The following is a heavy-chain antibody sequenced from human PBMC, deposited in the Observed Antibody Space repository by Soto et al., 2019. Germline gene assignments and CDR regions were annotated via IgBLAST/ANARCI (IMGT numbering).Heavy chain of an antibody. V-gene: IGHV1-18*04. CDR1: GYTFTSYG. CDR2: ISAYNGNT. CDR3: ERKLKAMSALDI. J-gene: IGHJ3*02. Sequence: ASVKVSCKASGYTFTSYGISWVRQAPGQGLEWMGWISAYNGNTNYAQKLQGRVTMTTDTSTSTAYMELRSLRSDDTAVYYCERKLKAMSALDIWGQGTMVTVSS. D-gene: IGHD2-2*01.